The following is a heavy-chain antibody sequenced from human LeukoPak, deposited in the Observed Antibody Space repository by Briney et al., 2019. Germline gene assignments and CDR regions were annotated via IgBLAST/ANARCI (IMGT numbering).Heavy chain of an antibody. CDR2: ARCLHDST. D-gene: IGHD5-18*01. J-gene: IGHJ4*02. Sequence: GGSLRLSCAVSGFTFSSYSMSWVRQAPGKGLEWVSGARCLHDSTYYADSAKGRFTISRDNSKNTLYLQMNIRRGAPTAVYYCAKSRAGYRYGKFDYWGQGTLVTVSS. V-gene: IGHV3-23*01. CDR3: AKSRAGYRYGKFDY. CDR1: GFTFSSYS.